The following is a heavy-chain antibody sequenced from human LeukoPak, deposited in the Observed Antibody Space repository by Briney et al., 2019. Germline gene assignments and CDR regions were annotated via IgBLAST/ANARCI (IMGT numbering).Heavy chain of an antibody. D-gene: IGHD3-22*01. V-gene: IGHV3-30-3*01. CDR1: GFTFSSYA. CDR3: ARGRLYYYDSTYYFDY. CDR2: ISYDGSNK. Sequence: PGGSLRLSCAASGFTFSSYAMHWVRQAPGKGLEGGAVISYDGSNKYYADSVKGRFTISRDNSKNTLYLQMNSLRAEDTAVYYCARGRLYYYDSTYYFDYWGQGTLVTVSS. J-gene: IGHJ4*02.